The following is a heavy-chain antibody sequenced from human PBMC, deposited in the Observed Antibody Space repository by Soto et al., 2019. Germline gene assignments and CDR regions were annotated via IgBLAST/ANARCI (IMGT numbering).Heavy chain of an antibody. V-gene: IGHV3-49*03. J-gene: IGHJ4*02. CDR2: IRSKPNGETT. D-gene: IGHD3-10*01. CDR1: GFTFGDYA. CDR3: VRDSGRGFYFDY. Sequence: GGSLRLSCTASGFTFGDYAMSWFRQAPGKGLEWVGRIRSKPNGETTKYAASVKGRFAVSRDDSENLVYLQMNNLKTEDTAVYYCVRDSGRGFYFDYWGQGAQVTVSS.